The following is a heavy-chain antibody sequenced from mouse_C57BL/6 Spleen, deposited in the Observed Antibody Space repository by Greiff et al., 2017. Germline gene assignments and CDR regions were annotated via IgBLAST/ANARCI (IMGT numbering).Heavy chain of an antibody. Sequence: QVQLQQPGAELVKPGASVKLSCKASGYTFTSYWMHWVKQRPGQGLEWIGMIHPNSGSTNYNEKFKSKATLTVDKSSSPAYMQLSSLTSEDSAVYYCARRDYSNFDYWGQGTTLTVSS. CDR1: GYTFTSYW. D-gene: IGHD2-5*01. CDR3: ARRDYSNFDY. V-gene: IGHV1-64*01. J-gene: IGHJ2*01. CDR2: IHPNSGST.